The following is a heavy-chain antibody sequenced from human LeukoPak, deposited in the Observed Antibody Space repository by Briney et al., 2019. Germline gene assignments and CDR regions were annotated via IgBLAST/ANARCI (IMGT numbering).Heavy chain of an antibody. CDR1: GGSISSHF. V-gene: IGHV4-59*11. D-gene: IGHD6-19*01. CDR2: IYNSGTT. Sequence: PSETLSLTCTVSGGSISSHFWSWIGQSPGKRLEWIGNIYNSGTTNYNPSLNSRVTISVDTSRNQLSLQLTSVTAADTAVYYCAKATQWLAFDYWGRGTLVTVSS. J-gene: IGHJ4*02. CDR3: AKATQWLAFDY.